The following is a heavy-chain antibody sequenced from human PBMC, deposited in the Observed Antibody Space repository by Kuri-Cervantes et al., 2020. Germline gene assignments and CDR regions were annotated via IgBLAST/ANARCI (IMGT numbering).Heavy chain of an antibody. D-gene: IGHD6-13*01. CDR2: ISSSSSTI. V-gene: IGHV3-48*02. Sequence: GESLKISCAASGFSFSSYSMNWVRQAPGKGLEWVSYISSSSSTIYYADSVKGRFTISRDNAKNSLYLQMNSLRDEDTAVYYCARVDSSSWYYYYYGMDVWGQGTTVTVSS. CDR1: GFSFSSYS. J-gene: IGHJ6*02. CDR3: ARVDSSSWYYYYYGMDV.